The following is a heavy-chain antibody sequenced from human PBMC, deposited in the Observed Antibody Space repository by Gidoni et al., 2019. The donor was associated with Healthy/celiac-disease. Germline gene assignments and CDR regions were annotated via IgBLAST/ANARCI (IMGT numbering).Heavy chain of an antibody. CDR1: GFTFSSYG. J-gene: IGHJ4*02. V-gene: IGHV3-33*01. CDR3: AREKQGVGATMIEPDY. D-gene: IGHD1-26*01. Sequence: QVQLVESGGGVVQPGRSLRLSCAASGFTFSSYGMHWVRQAPGKGLEWVAVIWYDGSNKYYADSVKGRFTISRDNSKNTLYLQMNSLRAEDTAVYYCAREKQGVGATMIEPDYWGQGTLVTVSS. CDR2: IWYDGSNK.